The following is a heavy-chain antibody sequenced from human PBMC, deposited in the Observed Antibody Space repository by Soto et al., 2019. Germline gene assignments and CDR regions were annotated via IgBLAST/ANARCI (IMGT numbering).Heavy chain of an antibody. CDR1: GFTFSTYG. CDR2: INASGGTT. CDR3: AKDLADAYLTEAITLDD. D-gene: IGHD1-20*01. V-gene: IGHV3-23*01. Sequence: XGTLSLSCIASGFTFSTYGLNWVRQVPGRGLEWVAGINASGGTTYYAEPVKGRFTISRDKSEKTLYLQMNSLRGDDTAIYYCAKDLADAYLTEAITLDDWGQGTLVTVSS. J-gene: IGHJ4*02.